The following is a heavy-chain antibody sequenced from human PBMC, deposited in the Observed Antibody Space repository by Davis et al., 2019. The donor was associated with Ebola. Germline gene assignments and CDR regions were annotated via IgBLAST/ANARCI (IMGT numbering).Heavy chain of an antibody. D-gene: IGHD1-1*01. CDR1: GFTFDNYA. Sequence: GESLKISCAASGFTFDNYAMTWVRQAAGKGLEWVGRIKSKIAGGTTDYAAPVKGRFTILRDDSKNTLYLQMNNLQTEDTAVYYCTTEEATSGTTKNAFDSWGQGTMVTVSS. CDR2: IKSKIAGGTT. V-gene: IGHV3-15*01. J-gene: IGHJ3*01. CDR3: TTEEATSGTTKNAFDS.